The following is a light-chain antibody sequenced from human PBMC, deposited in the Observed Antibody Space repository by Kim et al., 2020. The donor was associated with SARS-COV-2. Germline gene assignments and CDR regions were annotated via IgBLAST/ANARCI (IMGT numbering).Light chain of an antibody. V-gene: IGKV3-15*01. Sequence: EIVMTQSPATLSVSPGERATLSCSASQSVSSNLAWYQQKPGQAPRLLIYGASTRATGIPARFSGSGSGTEFTLTISSLQSEDFAVYYWQQYNNWPPYTFGQGTKLEI. J-gene: IGKJ2*01. CDR2: GAS. CDR3: QQYNNWPPYT. CDR1: QSVSSN.